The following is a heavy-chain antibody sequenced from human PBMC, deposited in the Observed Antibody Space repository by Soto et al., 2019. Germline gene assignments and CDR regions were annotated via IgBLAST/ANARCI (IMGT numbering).Heavy chain of an antibody. Sequence: QITVKESGLTLVKPPEPPTLTCTFSGFSLSTHGMGVGWIRRPPGKAREWLALIYWDDDKRYSPSLRCRPTITRDTSTTQVDLTMTSMDPVDTATYYCARLTRGVYDLDRLWEKFDYWGQGILVTVSS. J-gene: IGHJ4*02. CDR1: GFSLSTHGMG. D-gene: IGHD5-12*01. V-gene: IGHV2-5*02. CDR2: IYWDDDK. CDR3: ARLTRGVYDLDRLWEKFDY.